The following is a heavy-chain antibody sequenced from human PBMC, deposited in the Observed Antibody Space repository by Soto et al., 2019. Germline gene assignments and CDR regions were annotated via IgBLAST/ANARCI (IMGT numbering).Heavy chain of an antibody. Sequence: QMQLVQSGAEVKKPGASVKVSCKASGYTFTSYYIHWVRQAPGQGLEWMGIINPRGGITTYAQKFQGRRTMTGDTSTSTVYMELSSLTSEDTAMYHCASSPAYGSSWYGIPPDLSHGMDVWGQGTTVTVSS. J-gene: IGHJ6*02. CDR2: INPRGGIT. V-gene: IGHV1-46*01. D-gene: IGHD6-13*01. CDR3: ASSPAYGSSWYGIPPDLSHGMDV. CDR1: GYTFTSYY.